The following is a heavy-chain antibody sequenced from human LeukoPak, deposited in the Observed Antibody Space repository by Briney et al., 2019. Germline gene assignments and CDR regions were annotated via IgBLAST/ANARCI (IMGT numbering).Heavy chain of an antibody. V-gene: IGHV3-7*05. CDR2: IKQDGSEK. CDR3: ARDSSGYWVDAFDI. J-gene: IGHJ3*02. D-gene: IGHD3-22*01. Sequence: PGGSLRLSCAAPGFTFSSYWMSWVRQAPGKGLEWVANIKQDGSEKYYVDSVKGRFTISRDNAKNSLYLQMNSLRAEDTAVYYCARDSSGYWVDAFDIWGQGTMVTVSS. CDR1: GFTFSSYW.